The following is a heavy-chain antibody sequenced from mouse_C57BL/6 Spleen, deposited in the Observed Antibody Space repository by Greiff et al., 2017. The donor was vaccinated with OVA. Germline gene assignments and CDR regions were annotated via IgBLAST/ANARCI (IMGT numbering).Heavy chain of an antibody. CDR1: GYTFTSYW. CDR3: AGLLGYFDV. Sequence: VKLVESGAELVRPGSSVKLSCKASGYTFTSYWMHWVKQRPIQGLEWIGNIDPSDSETHYNQKFKDKATLTVDKSSSTAYMQLSSLTSEDSAVYYCAGLLGYFDVWGTGTTVTVSS. J-gene: IGHJ1*03. V-gene: IGHV1-52*01. CDR2: IDPSDSET. D-gene: IGHD2-3*01.